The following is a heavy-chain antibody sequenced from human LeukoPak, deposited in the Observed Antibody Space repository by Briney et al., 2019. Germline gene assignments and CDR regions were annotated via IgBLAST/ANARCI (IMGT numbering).Heavy chain of an antibody. Sequence: SETLSLTCTVSGGSISSSSYYWGWLRQPPGKGLEWIGSIYYSGSTYYNPSLKSRVTISVDTSKNQFSLKLSSVTAADTAVYYCARVIQLWSWNWFDPWGQGTLVTVSS. D-gene: IGHD5-18*01. J-gene: IGHJ5*02. V-gene: IGHV4-39*07. CDR1: GGSISSSSYY. CDR3: ARVIQLWSWNWFDP. CDR2: IYYSGST.